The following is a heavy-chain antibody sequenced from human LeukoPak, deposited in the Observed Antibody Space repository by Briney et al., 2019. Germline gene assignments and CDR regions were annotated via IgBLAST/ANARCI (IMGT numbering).Heavy chain of an antibody. J-gene: IGHJ4*02. CDR2: IYHSGST. CDR1: GGSISSSNW. Sequence: SETLSLTCAVSGGSISSSNWWSWVRQPPGKGLEWIGEIYHSGSTNYNPSLKSRVTISVDKSKNQFSLKLSSVTAADTAVYYCARDPGYGDYRGFHFDYWGQGTLVTVSS. D-gene: IGHD4-17*01. CDR3: ARDPGYGDYRGFHFDY. V-gene: IGHV4-4*02.